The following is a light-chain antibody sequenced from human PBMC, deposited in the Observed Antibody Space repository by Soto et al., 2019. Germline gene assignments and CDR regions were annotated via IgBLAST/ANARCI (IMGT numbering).Light chain of an antibody. CDR3: SSYTSSSTYV. J-gene: IGLJ1*01. V-gene: IGLV2-14*01. Sequence: QSALTQPASVSGSPGQSITISCTGTSSDVGGYKYVSWNQQHPGKAPKLMIYEVSNRPSGVSNRFSGSKSGNTAPLTISGLQAEDEADYYCSSYTSSSTYVFGTGTKVTVL. CDR2: EVS. CDR1: SSDVGGYKY.